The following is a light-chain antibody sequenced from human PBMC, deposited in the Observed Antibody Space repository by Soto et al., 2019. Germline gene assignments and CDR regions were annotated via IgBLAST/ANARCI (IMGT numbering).Light chain of an antibody. CDR3: QQRSNWPS. Sequence: EIVMTQSPATLSVSPMEIATLACRASQSVSSNLAWYQQKPGQAPRLLIYDASNRATGIPARFSGSGSGTDFTLTISSLEPEDFAVYYCQQRSNWPSFGQGTRLEI. V-gene: IGKV3-11*01. J-gene: IGKJ5*01. CDR1: QSVSSN. CDR2: DAS.